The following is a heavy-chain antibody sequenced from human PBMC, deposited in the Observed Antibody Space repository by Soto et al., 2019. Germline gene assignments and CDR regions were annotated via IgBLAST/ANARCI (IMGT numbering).Heavy chain of an antibody. CDR1: GYTFTTYG. CDR3: ARSGDPVDYFYYYGMDV. J-gene: IGHJ6*02. V-gene: IGHV1-18*01. CDR2: ISAYNGNT. Sequence: QVQLVQSGAEVKKPGASVKVSCKASGYTFTTYGISWVRQAPGQGLEWMGWISAYNGNTNYALKFQGRLTMTTDTSTSTAYMELRSLRSDDTAVYYCARSGDPVDYFYYYGMDVRGQGTTVTVSS. D-gene: IGHD4-17*01.